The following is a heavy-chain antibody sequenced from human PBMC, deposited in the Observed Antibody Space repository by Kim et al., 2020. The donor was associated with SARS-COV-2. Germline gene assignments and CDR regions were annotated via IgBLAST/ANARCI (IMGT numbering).Heavy chain of an antibody. V-gene: IGHV1-2*06. CDR2: INPNSGGT. D-gene: IGHD3-10*01. J-gene: IGHJ5*02. CDR1: GYTFTGYY. CDR3: AREVPTMVRGPGHNWFDP. Sequence: ASVKVSCKASGYTFTGYYMHWVRQAPGQGLEWMGRINPNSGGTNYAQKFQGRVTMTRDTSISTAYMELSRLRSDDTAVYYCAREVPTMVRGPGHNWFDPWGQGTLVTVSS.